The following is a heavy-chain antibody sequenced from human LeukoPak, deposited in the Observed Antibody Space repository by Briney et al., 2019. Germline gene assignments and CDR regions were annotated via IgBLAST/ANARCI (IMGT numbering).Heavy chain of an antibody. CDR3: ARQSRFLEWLPPYYFDY. Sequence: GGSLRLSCAASGFTFSDYYMSWIRQAPGKGLEWVSYISSSGSTIYYADSVKGRFTISRDNAKNSLYLQMSSLRAEDTAVYYCARQSRFLEWLPPYYFDYWGQGTLVTVSS. CDR2: ISSSGSTI. J-gene: IGHJ4*02. V-gene: IGHV3-11*04. CDR1: GFTFSDYY. D-gene: IGHD3-3*01.